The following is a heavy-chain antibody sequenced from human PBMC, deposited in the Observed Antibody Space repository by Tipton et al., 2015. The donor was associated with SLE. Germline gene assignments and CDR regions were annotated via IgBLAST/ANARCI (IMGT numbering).Heavy chain of an antibody. CDR2: IYHRGNT. D-gene: IGHD1-1*01. J-gene: IGHJ3*02. Sequence: GLVKSSETLSLTCNVSGDSITTTYWPWIRQPPGKGLEWFGSIYHRGNTYYNPSLTSRVAVSVDTSKNQFSLSLSSVTAADTAFYYCAGRHWNDEAVGDDVFDIWGEGTMVTVSS. CDR1: GDSITTTY. V-gene: IGHV4-59*04. CDR3: AGRHWNDEAVGDDVFDI.